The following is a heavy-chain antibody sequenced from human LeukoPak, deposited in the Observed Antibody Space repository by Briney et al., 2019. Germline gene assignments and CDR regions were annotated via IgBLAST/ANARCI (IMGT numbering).Heavy chain of an antibody. Sequence: VASVKVSCKASGGTFSSYTISWVRQAPGQGLEWMGRISPNSGGTNYAQKFQGRVTMTRDTSISTAYMELSRLRSDDTAVYYYARVHFLESDYWGQGTLVTVSS. V-gene: IGHV1-2*06. CDR1: GGTFSSYT. CDR3: ARVHFLESDY. CDR2: ISPNSGGT. J-gene: IGHJ4*02. D-gene: IGHD3-3*01.